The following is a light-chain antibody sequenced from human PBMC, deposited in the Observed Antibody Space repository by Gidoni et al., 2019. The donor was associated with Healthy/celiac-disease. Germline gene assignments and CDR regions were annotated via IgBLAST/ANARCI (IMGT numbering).Light chain of an antibody. Sequence: DIQMTKSPSTLSASVGDRVTITCRASPSISSWLAWYQQKPGKAPKLLIYKASSLERGVPSRFSGSGSGTAFTLTISSLQPDAFATYYCQQYNSYSPGDTFGQGTKLEIK. J-gene: IGKJ2*01. CDR1: PSISSW. CDR2: KAS. CDR3: QQYNSYSPGDT. V-gene: IGKV1-5*03.